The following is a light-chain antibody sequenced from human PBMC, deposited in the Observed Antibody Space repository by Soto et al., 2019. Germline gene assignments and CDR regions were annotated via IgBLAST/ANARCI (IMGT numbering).Light chain of an antibody. Sequence: EIVLTQSPGTLSLSPGERGTLSCRASRSVSNYLAWYQQKPGQAPRLLIYDASNRATGIPARFSGSGSGTDFTLTISSLEPEDFAVYYCQQRSNWPITFGQGTRLEIK. V-gene: IGKV3-11*01. J-gene: IGKJ5*01. CDR3: QQRSNWPIT. CDR2: DAS. CDR1: RSVSNY.